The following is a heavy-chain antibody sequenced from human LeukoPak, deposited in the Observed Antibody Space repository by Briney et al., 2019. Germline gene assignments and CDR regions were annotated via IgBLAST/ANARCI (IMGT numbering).Heavy chain of an antibody. D-gene: IGHD3-22*01. J-gene: IGHJ4*02. CDR2: IYHSGST. V-gene: IGHV4-38-2*02. CDR3: ARDEEIKWFFH. Sequence: PSETLSLTCTVSGYSISSGYYWGWIRQPPGKGLEWIGSIYHSGSTYYNPSLKSRVTMSIDTSKTQFSLRVSSVTAADTAVYYCARDEEIKWFFHWGQGTLVTVSS. CDR1: GYSISSGYY.